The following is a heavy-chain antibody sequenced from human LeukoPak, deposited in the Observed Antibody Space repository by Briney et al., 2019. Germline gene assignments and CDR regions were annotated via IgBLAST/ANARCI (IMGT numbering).Heavy chain of an antibody. CDR1: GGSISSNY. Sequence: SETLSLTSTVSGGSISSNYWSWIRQPARKGLYWIGRIYTSGSTNYNPSLKSRVTMSVDTSKNQFSLKLSSVTAADTAVYYCARDLMITFGDYHNWFDPWGQGTLVTVSS. D-gene: IGHD3-16*01. J-gene: IGHJ5*02. CDR3: ARDLMITFGDYHNWFDP. V-gene: IGHV4-4*07. CDR2: IYTSGST.